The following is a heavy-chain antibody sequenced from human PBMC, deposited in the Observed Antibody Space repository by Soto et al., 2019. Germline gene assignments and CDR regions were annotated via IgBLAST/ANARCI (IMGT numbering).Heavy chain of an antibody. CDR3: ARVGSSGYPLLHYYYGMDV. Sequence: PGGSLRLSCAASGFTFSSYWMSWVRQAPGKGLEWVANIKQDGSEKYYVDSVKGRFTISRDNAKNSLYLQMNSLRAEDTAVYYCARVGSSGYPLLHYYYGMDVWGQGTTVTVSS. CDR1: GFTFSSYW. J-gene: IGHJ6*02. D-gene: IGHD3-22*01. CDR2: IKQDGSEK. V-gene: IGHV3-7*05.